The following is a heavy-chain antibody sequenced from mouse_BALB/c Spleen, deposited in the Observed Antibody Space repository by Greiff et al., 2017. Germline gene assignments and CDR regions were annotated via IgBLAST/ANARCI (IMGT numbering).Heavy chain of an antibody. CDR2: ISSGSSTI. Sequence: EVQLVESGGGLVQPGGSRKLSCAASGFTFSSFGMHWVRQAPEKGLEWVAYISSGSSTIYYADTVKGRFTISRDNPKNTLFLQMTSLRSEDTAMYYCARSGGFPGYFDVWGAGTTVTVSS. CDR1: GFTFSSFG. V-gene: IGHV5-17*02. CDR3: ARSGGFPGYFDV. D-gene: IGHD3-1*01. J-gene: IGHJ1*01.